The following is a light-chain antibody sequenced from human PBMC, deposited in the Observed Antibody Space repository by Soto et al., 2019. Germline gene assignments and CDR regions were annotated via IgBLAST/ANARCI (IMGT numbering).Light chain of an antibody. CDR1: SSDVGGYNF. CDR3: CSYTSRNTLA. J-gene: IGLJ2*01. Sequence: QSALTQPASVSGSPGQSITISCTGTSSDVGGYNFVSWYQQHPGRAPKLMIYEVTDRPSGVSNRFSGSKSGSTASLTISGLQAEDEADYYCCSYTSRNTLAFGGGTKLTVL. V-gene: IGLV2-14*01. CDR2: EVT.